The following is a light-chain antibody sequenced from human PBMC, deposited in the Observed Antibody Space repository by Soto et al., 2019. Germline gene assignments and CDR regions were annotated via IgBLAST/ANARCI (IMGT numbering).Light chain of an antibody. CDR1: TGAVTNGHY. J-gene: IGLJ1*01. Sequence: QAVVTQEPSLTVSPGGTVTLTCGSSTGAVTNGHYPYWFQQKPGQAPRTLIYDTTNRHSCTPARFSGSLLGGKAALTLSGAQPEDEAEYYCLIYYNGPYVLGTGTKVTVL. CDR3: LIYYNGPYV. CDR2: DTT. V-gene: IGLV7-46*01.